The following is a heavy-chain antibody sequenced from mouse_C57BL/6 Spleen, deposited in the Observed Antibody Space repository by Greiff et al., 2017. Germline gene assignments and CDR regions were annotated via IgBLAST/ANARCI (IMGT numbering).Heavy chain of an antibody. V-gene: IGHV1-74*01. J-gene: IGHJ2*01. Sequence: QVQLQQSGAELVKPGASVKVSCKASGYTFTSYWMHWVKQRPGQGLEWIGRIHPSDSDTNYNQKFKGKDTLTVDKSSSTAYLQLSSLASEYYAVYYWAISGGDLDYWGQGTTVTVSS. CDR2: IHPSDSDT. CDR3: AISGGDLDY. CDR1: GYTFTSYW. D-gene: IGHD4-1*01.